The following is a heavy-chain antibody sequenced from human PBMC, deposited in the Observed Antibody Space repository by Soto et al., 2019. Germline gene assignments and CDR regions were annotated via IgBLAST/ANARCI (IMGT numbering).Heavy chain of an antibody. CDR1: GYTFTSYY. J-gene: IGHJ6*02. CDR2: INPSGGST. D-gene: IGHD3-10*01. V-gene: IGHV1-46*01. CDR3: ARGTYGSGSYDISGYYYGMDV. Sequence: ASVKVSGKASGYTFTSYYMHWVRQAPGQGLEWMGIINPSGGSTSYAQKFQGRVTMTRDTSTSTVYMELSSLRSEDTAVYYCARGTYGSGSYDISGYYYGMDVWGQGTTVTVSS.